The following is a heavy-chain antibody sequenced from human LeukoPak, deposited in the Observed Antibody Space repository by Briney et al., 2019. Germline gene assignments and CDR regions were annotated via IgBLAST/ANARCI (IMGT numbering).Heavy chain of an antibody. CDR2: IKSKTDGGTT. J-gene: IGHJ4*02. D-gene: IGHD3-3*01. CDR1: GFTFSNAW. Sequence: GGSLRLSCAASGFTFSNAWMSWVRQAPGKGLEWVGRIKSKTDGGTTDYAAPVKGRFTISRDDSKNTLYLQMNSLKTEDTAVYYCTTVDDFWSGYYDYWGRGTLVTVSS. CDR3: TTVDDFWSGYYDY. V-gene: IGHV3-15*01.